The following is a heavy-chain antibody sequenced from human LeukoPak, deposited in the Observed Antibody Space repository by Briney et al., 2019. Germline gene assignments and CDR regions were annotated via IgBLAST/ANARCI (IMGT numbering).Heavy chain of an antibody. Sequence: GASVKVSCKASGYIFTSYYMYWVRQAPGQGLEWMGWMNPNSGNTGYAQKFQGRVTMTRNTSISTAYMELSSLRSEDTAVYYCARSRLLNPSYYYYMDVWGKGTTVTISS. J-gene: IGHJ6*03. V-gene: IGHV1-8*02. D-gene: IGHD1-26*01. CDR2: MNPNSGNT. CDR1: GYIFTSYY. CDR3: ARSRLLNPSYYYYMDV.